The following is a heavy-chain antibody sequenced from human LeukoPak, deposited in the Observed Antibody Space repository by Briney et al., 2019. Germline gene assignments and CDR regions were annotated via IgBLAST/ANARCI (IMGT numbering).Heavy chain of an antibody. CDR3: ARDRAFVAFDI. D-gene: IGHD3-16*01. V-gene: IGHV3-23*01. J-gene: IGHJ3*02. Sequence: GGSLRLSCAASGFTFSSYAMSWVRQALGKGLEWVSAISGSDGSTYYADSVRGRFTISRDNAKNSLYLQMNSLRAEDTAVYYCARDRAFVAFDIWGQGTMVTVSS. CDR1: GFTFSSYA. CDR2: ISGSDGST.